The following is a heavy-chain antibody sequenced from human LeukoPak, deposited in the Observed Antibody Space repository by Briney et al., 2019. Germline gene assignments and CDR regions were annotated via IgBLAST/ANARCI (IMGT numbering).Heavy chain of an antibody. CDR2: IKQDGSEK. CDR1: GFTFSSYW. CDR3: AREAQQLVRGGNIDY. V-gene: IGHV3-7*03. Sequence: GGSLRLSCAASGFTFSSYWMSWVRQAPGKGLEWVANIKQDGSEKYYVDSVKGRFTISRDNAKNSLYLQMNSLRAEDTALYYCAREAQQLVRGGNIDYWGQGTLVTVSS. D-gene: IGHD6-13*01. J-gene: IGHJ4*02.